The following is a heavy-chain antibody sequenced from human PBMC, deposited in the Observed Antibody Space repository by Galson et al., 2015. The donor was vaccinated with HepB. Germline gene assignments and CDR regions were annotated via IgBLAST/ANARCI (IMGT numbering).Heavy chain of an antibody. Sequence: SLRLSCAASGLTVSTTYMTWVRQAPGKGLEWVSVIYSGGATHYVDSVKGRFTISRDNSKDTLYLQMNILRVEDTAVYYCGSAAATGPLGYWGQGTLVTVSS. CDR1: GLTVSTTY. V-gene: IGHV3-66*01. D-gene: IGHD6-13*01. CDR3: GSAAATGPLGY. J-gene: IGHJ4*02. CDR2: IYSGGAT.